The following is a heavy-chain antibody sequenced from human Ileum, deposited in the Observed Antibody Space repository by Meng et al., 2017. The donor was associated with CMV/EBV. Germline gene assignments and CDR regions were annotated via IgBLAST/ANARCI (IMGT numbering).Heavy chain of an antibody. J-gene: IGHJ4*02. CDR3: ARTVGYTYGLGN. D-gene: IGHD5-18*01. V-gene: IGHV3-53*01. CDR2: IYADGST. CDR1: GFTVSSNY. Sequence: LVGSGGGLNPAGGSLRIYGAASGFTVSSNYMSWVRQAPGKGLEWVSHIYADGSTYYADSVKGRFTISRDNPKNTLYLQMNTLRAEDTAVFYCARTVGYTYGLGNWGQGTLVTVSS.